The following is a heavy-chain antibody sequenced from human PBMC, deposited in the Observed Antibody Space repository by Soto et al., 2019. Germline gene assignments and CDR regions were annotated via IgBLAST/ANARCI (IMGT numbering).Heavy chain of an antibody. J-gene: IGHJ6*02. V-gene: IGHV3-33*01. CDR1: GFTFSSYG. CDR2: IWYDGSNK. D-gene: IGHD4-4*01. Sequence: RRLSCAASGFTFSSYGMHWVRQAPGKGLEWVAVIWYDGSNKYYADSVKGRFTISRDNSKNTLYLQMNSLRAEDTAVYYCARGFKTTVTPRGYYYGMDVWAQGTTVTVSS. CDR3: ARGFKTTVTPRGYYYGMDV.